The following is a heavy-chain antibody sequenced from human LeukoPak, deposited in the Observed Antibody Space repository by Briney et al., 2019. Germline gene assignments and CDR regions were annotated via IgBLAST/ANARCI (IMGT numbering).Heavy chain of an antibody. Sequence: GGSPRLSCAASGFTFSTYTMNWVRQAPGKGLEWVSSISSSSSYIYHADSVKRRFTISRDNAKNSLSLQMNSLRVEDTAVYYCTRGSVGAAGLDHFDYWGQGTLVTVSS. V-gene: IGHV3-21*01. CDR3: TRGSVGAAGLDHFDY. D-gene: IGHD1-26*01. CDR1: GFTFSTYT. J-gene: IGHJ4*02. CDR2: ISSSSSYI.